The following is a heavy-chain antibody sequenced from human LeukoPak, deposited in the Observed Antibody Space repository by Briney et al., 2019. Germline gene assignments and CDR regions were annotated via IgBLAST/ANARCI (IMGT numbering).Heavy chain of an antibody. CDR1: GYTFTNFA. J-gene: IGHJ4*02. D-gene: IGHD6-6*01. CDR2: INTNAGDP. Sequence: ASVKVSCKASGYTFTNFAMNWVRQAPGQGLQWMGWINTNAGDPTYAQGFTGRFVFSLDTSVSTAYLQISSLKAEDTAVYYCARGAFRPEYWGQGTLVTVSP. CDR3: ARGAFRPEY. V-gene: IGHV7-4-1*02.